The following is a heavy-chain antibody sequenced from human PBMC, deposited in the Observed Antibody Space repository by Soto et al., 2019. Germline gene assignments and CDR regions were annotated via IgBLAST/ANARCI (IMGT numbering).Heavy chain of an antibody. CDR2: ISGSGGST. V-gene: IGHV3-23*01. Sequence: GGSLRLSCAASGFTFSSFAMSWVRQAPGKGLDWVSAISGSGGSTYSADSVKGRFTISRDNAKNSLYLQMNSLRAEDTAVYYCAREPTIYCSGGSCLYYYYGIDVWGQGTTVTVSS. CDR3: AREPTIYCSGGSCLYYYYGIDV. J-gene: IGHJ6*02. D-gene: IGHD2-15*01. CDR1: GFTFSSFA.